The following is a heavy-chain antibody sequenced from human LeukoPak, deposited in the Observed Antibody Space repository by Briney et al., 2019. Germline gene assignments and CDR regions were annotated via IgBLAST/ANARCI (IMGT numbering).Heavy chain of an antibody. CDR3: ASSGYSYGYEVSY. Sequence: SETLSLTCTVSGGSISSYYWSWIRQPPGKGLEWIGYIYYSGSTNYNPSLKSRVTISVDTSKNQFSLKLSSVTAADTAVYYCASSGYSYGYEVSYWGQGTLVTVSS. CDR1: GGSISSYY. D-gene: IGHD5-18*01. V-gene: IGHV4-59*01. CDR2: IYYSGST. J-gene: IGHJ4*02.